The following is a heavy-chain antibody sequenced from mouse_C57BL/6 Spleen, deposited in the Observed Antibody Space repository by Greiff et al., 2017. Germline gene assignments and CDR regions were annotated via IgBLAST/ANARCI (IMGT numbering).Heavy chain of an antibody. V-gene: IGHV1-26*01. J-gene: IGHJ1*03. D-gene: IGHD1-1*01. Sequence: EVQLQQSGPELVKPGASVKISCKASGYTFTDYYMNWVKQSHGKSLEWIGDINPNNGGTSYNQKFKGKATLTVDKSSSTAYMELRSLTSEDSAVXYCARAPLLLRYLWYFDVWGTGTTVTVSS. CDR1: GYTFTDYY. CDR3: ARAPLLLRYLWYFDV. CDR2: INPNNGGT.